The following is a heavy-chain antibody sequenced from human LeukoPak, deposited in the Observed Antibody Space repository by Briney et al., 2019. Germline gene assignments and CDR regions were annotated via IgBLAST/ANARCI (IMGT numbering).Heavy chain of an antibody. V-gene: IGHV4-59*01. Sequence: SENLSLTCTVSGGSISSYYWSWIRQPPGKGLEWIGYIYYSGSTNYNPSLKSRVTISVDTSKNQFSLKLSSVTAADTAVYYCARSEWLYGMGSFGYWGQGTLVTVSS. D-gene: IGHD3-3*01. J-gene: IGHJ4*02. CDR3: ARSEWLYGMGSFGY. CDR2: IYYSGST. CDR1: GGSISSYY.